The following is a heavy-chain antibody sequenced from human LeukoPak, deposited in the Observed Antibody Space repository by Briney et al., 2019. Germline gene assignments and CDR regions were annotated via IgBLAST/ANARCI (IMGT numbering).Heavy chain of an antibody. J-gene: IGHJ6*02. D-gene: IGHD3-22*01. CDR1: GFTFSYYA. CDR3: AKDQHYDEPYYYGMDV. CDR2: ISGSGSST. Sequence: GSLRLSCAASGFTFSYYAMSWVRQAPGKGLEWVSSISGSGSSTYHVDSVKGRFTISRDTSKNTLYLQMNSLRAEDTAVYYCAKDQHYDEPYYYGMDVWGQGTTVTVSS. V-gene: IGHV3-23*01.